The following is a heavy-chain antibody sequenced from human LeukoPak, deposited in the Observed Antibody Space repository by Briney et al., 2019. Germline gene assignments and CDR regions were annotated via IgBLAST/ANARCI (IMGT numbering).Heavy chain of an antibody. Sequence: GGSLRLSCAASGFTFSSYSMNWVRQAPGKGLEWVSYISSSSSTIYYADSVKGRFTISRDNAKNSLYLQMNSLRAEDTAVYYCAREEMAASSGIRSDVWGKGTTVTVSS. CDR1: GFTFSSYS. V-gene: IGHV3-48*01. CDR3: AREEMAASSGIRSDV. D-gene: IGHD6-13*01. CDR2: ISSSSSTI. J-gene: IGHJ6*04.